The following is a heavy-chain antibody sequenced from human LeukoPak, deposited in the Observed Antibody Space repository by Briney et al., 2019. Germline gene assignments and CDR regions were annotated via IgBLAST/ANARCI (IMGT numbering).Heavy chain of an antibody. J-gene: IGHJ4*02. CDR3: ARHLYGSGSYDY. D-gene: IGHD3-10*01. CDR1: GGSISGYY. CDR2: IYYSGSI. Sequence: SETLSLTCTVSGGSISGYYWRWVRQPPGKGLEWIGHIYYSGSINYNPSLKSRVTISVDTSKNQFSLKLTSVTAADTAVYYCARHLYGSGSYDYWGQGTLVTVSS. V-gene: IGHV4-59*08.